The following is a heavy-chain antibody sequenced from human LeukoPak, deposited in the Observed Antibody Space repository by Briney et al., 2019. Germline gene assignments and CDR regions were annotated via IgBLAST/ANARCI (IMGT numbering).Heavy chain of an antibody. CDR2: INPNSGGK. Sequence: GALVMSSCKAPGYTFIGYYMHSGRHAPGQGLEWMGWINPNSGGKKYAQKFQSGVTMTPGTNTSTAHMVLRSLRYDDTAAYYCASEGRRGSGWYGYWGQGHLVTVSS. V-gene: IGHV1-2*02. CDR1: GYTFIGYY. J-gene: IGHJ4*02. CDR3: ASEGRRGSGWYGY. D-gene: IGHD6-19*01.